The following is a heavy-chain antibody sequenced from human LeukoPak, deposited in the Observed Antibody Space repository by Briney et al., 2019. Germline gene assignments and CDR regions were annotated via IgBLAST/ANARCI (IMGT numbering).Heavy chain of an antibody. Sequence: GGTLRLSCAASGFTFSTYGMSWVRQAPGKGLEWVSEISGSGAGTHYADSVKGRFTISRDNSKNALYLQMNSLRAEDTAVYYCARDYYDSGSYGGISFDYWGQGTLVTVPS. CDR3: ARDYYDSGSYGGISFDY. V-gene: IGHV3-23*01. J-gene: IGHJ4*02. CDR1: GFTFSTYG. D-gene: IGHD3-10*01. CDR2: ISGSGAGT.